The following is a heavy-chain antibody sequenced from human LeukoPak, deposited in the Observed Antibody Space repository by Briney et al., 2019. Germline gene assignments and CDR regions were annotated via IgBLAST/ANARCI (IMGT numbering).Heavy chain of an antibody. CDR2: ISSSSSYI. J-gene: IGHJ4*02. V-gene: IGHV3-21*01. Sequence: PGGSLRLSCAASGFSFSSYTMNWVRQAPGKGLEWVSIISSSSSYIYYADSVEGRFTISRDNAKNALYLQMNSLGVEDTAVYYCARDGRCGGDCYASWGQGTLVTVSS. CDR1: GFSFSSYT. CDR3: ARDGRCGGDCYAS. D-gene: IGHD2-21*02.